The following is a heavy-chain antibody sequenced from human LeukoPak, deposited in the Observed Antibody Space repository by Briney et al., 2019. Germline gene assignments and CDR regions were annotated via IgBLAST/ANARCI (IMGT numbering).Heavy chain of an antibody. J-gene: IGHJ4*02. CDR2: TSYDGSNK. D-gene: IGHD3-22*01. Sequence: PGRSLRLSCAASGFTFSSYGIHWVRQAPGKGLEWVAATSYDGSNKHYADSVKGRFIISRDNSKNTVYLQMNSLRAEDTAVYYCAKELDSSGYFDYWGQGTLVTVSS. CDR1: GFTFSSYG. V-gene: IGHV3-30*18. CDR3: AKELDSSGYFDY.